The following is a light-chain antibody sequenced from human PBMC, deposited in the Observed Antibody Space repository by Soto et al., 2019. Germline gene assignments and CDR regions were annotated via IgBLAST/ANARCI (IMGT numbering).Light chain of an antibody. V-gene: IGLV1-51*01. CDR1: NSNVGNNY. CDR2: DNN. Sequence: QSVLTQPPSVSAAPGQKVTISCSGSNSNVGNNYVSWYQQLPGTAPKLLIYDNNKRPSGIPDRFSGSKSGTSATLGITGLQTGDEADYYCGTWDSSLGTGVFGGGTQLTVL. CDR3: GTWDSSLGTGV. J-gene: IGLJ2*01.